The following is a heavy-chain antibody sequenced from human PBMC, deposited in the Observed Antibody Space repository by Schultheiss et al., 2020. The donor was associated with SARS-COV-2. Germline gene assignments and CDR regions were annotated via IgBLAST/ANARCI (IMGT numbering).Heavy chain of an antibody. J-gene: IGHJ1*01. CDR3: ARDGPWDGGKATPYFQH. CDR1: GFTFSSYG. V-gene: IGHV3-48*01. Sequence: GESLKISCAASGFTFSSYGMHWVRQAPGKGLEWVSYISSSSSTIYYADSVKGRFTMSRDNSKNTLYLQMNSLRAEDTAVYYCARDGPWDGGKATPYFQHWGQGTLVTVSS. D-gene: IGHD2-15*01. CDR2: ISSSSSTI.